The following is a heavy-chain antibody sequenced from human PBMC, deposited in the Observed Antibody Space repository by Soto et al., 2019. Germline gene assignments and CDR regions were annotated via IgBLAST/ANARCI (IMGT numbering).Heavy chain of an antibody. CDR2: IYYSGST. V-gene: IGHV4-59*01. Sequence: AETLSLTCTVSGDSMSSYYWSWIRQPPGKGLEWIGYIYYSGSTTYNPSLRSRVTMSVDTSKNQFSLRLSSVTAADTAVYYCARAKSNYQTFDHWGQGSQVTVSS. D-gene: IGHD4-4*01. CDR3: ARAKSNYQTFDH. J-gene: IGHJ4*02. CDR1: GDSMSSYY.